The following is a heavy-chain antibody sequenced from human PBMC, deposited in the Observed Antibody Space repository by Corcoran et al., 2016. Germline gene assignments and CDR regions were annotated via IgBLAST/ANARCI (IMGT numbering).Heavy chain of an antibody. CDR3: AGENEGVDP. D-gene: IGHD1-1*01. CDR2: IYYSGST. CDR1: GGSIRSYY. J-gene: IGHJ5*02. V-gene: IGHV4-59*01. Sequence: QVQLQESGPGLVKHSEPLSLTCTVSGGSIRSYYWSWIRQPPGKGLEWIGYIYYSGSTNYNPSLKSRVTISVDPSKNQFSLKLSSVTAADTAVYYCAGENEGVDPWGQGTLVTVSS.